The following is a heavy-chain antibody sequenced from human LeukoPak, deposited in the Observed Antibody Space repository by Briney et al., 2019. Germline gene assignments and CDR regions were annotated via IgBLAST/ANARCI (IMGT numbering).Heavy chain of an antibody. Sequence: PGGSLRLSCAASGFTFSSYEMNWVRQAPGKGLEWVSYISSSGSTIYYADSVKGRFTISRDNAKNSLYLQMNSLRPEDTAVYYCVKGGASSSEGGWGQGTLVTVSS. J-gene: IGHJ4*02. V-gene: IGHV3-48*03. CDR3: VKGGASSSEGG. CDR2: ISSSGSTI. CDR1: GFTFSSYE. D-gene: IGHD6-6*01.